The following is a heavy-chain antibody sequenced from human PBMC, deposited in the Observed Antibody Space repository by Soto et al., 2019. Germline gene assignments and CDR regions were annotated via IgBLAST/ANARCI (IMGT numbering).Heavy chain of an antibody. CDR3: ARGSHKDTAMPNYYYYYGMDV. CDR1: GGTFSSYA. V-gene: IGHV1-69*12. CDR2: IIPIFGTA. J-gene: IGHJ6*02. Sequence: QVQLVQSGAEVKKPGSSVKVSCKASGGTFSSYAISWVRQAPGQGLEWMGGIIPIFGTANYAQKFQGRVTITADESTXXAXMXXSRLRSEDPAVYYCARGSHKDTAMPNYYYYYGMDVWGQGTTVTVSS. D-gene: IGHD5-18*01.